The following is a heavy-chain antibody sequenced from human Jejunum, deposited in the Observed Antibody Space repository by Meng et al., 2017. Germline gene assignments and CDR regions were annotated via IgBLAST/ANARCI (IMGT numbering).Heavy chain of an antibody. V-gene: IGHV3-64*02. CDR3: ARAIYDTSITGGFYFDF. CDR2: ISTDGRTT. D-gene: IGHD3-22*01. Sequence: GESLKISCAASGFTFSNHALHWVRQAPGTGLEFVAAISTDGRTTYYADSVKGRFIIYRDNFKNTLFLQMGSLRREDMAVYYCARAIYDTSITGGFYFDFWGQGTRVTVSS. CDR1: GFTFSNHA. J-gene: IGHJ4*02.